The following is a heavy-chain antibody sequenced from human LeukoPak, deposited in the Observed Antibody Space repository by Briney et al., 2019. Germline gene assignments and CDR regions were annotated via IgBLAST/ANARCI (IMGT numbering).Heavy chain of an antibody. D-gene: IGHD2-2*01. V-gene: IGHV4-59*01. J-gene: IGHJ4*02. CDR1: GGSISSDY. CDR3: ARIQSSASPFDY. Sequence: SETLSLTCTVSGGSISSDYWSWIRQPPGKRLEWIGYIYYSGTTTYNPSLESRVTISVDTSKNQFSLRLSSVTAADTAVYYCARIQSSASPFDYWGQGTLVTASS. CDR2: IYYSGTT.